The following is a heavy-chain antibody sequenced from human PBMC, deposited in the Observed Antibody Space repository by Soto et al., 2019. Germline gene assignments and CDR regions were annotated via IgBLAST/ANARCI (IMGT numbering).Heavy chain of an antibody. D-gene: IGHD3-10*01. V-gene: IGHV3-23*01. CDR2: ISGSGGST. Sequence: EVQLLESGGGLVQPGGSLRLSCAASGFTFSSYAMRWVRQAPGKGLEWVSAISGSGGSTYYADSVKGRFTISRDNSKNTLYMQRNSLRAEDTAVCDCEKDQHGSGTDAFDIWGQGTMVTVSS. J-gene: IGHJ3*02. CDR1: GFTFSSYA. CDR3: EKDQHGSGTDAFDI.